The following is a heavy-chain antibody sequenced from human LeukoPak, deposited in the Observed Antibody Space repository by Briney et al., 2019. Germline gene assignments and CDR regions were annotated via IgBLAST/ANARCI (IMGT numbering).Heavy chain of an antibody. Sequence: KPSETLSLTCTVSGGSISSYYWSWIRQPAGTGLEWIGRIYTSGSTNYNPSLKSRVTMSVDTSKNQFSLKLSPVTAADTAVYYCAREASITMIVVVPSVYYFDYWGQGTLVTVSS. CDR3: AREASITMIVVVPSVYYFDY. V-gene: IGHV4-4*07. CDR2: IYTSGST. D-gene: IGHD3-22*01. J-gene: IGHJ4*02. CDR1: GGSISSYY.